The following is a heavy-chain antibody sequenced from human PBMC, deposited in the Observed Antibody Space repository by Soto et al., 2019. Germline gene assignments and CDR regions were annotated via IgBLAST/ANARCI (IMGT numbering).Heavy chain of an antibody. Sequence: ASVKVSCKASGYTFTSYYMHWVRQAPGQGLEWMGIINPSGGNTGYAQKFQGRVTMTRNTSISTAYMELSSLRSEDTAVYYCASWGFGYYYYYMDVWGKGTTVTVSS. D-gene: IGHD7-27*01. V-gene: IGHV1-46*01. CDR2: INPSGGNT. CDR3: ASWGFGYYYYYMDV. CDR1: GYTFTSYY. J-gene: IGHJ6*03.